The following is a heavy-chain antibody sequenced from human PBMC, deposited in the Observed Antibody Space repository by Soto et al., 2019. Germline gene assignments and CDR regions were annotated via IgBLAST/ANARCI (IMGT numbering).Heavy chain of an antibody. V-gene: IGHV1-18*01. J-gene: IGHJ4*02. D-gene: IGHD3-3*01. CDR2: ISAYNGNT. CDR1: GYTFSNYG. Sequence: ASVKVSCKASGYTFSNYGINWVRQAPGQGLEWMGWISAYNGNTDYAQKLQGRVTMTTDTSTRTAYMELRSLRSDDTAVYYCVRSDLTVRCIDYWGQGTLVTVSS. CDR3: VRSDLTVRCIDY.